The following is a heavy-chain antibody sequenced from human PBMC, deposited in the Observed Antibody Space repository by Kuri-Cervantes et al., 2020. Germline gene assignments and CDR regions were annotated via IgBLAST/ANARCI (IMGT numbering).Heavy chain of an antibody. CDR3: AKGVTPGLRYFDWLSDY. Sequence: GESLKISCATSGFTFSTYAMSWVCQAPGKGLEWVSAISGSGGSTYYADSVKGRLTISRDNSKNTLYLQMNSLRAEDTAVYYCAKGVTPGLRYFDWLSDYWGQGTLVTVSS. V-gene: IGHV3-23*01. D-gene: IGHD3-9*01. CDR1: GFTFSTYA. J-gene: IGHJ4*02. CDR2: ISGSGGST.